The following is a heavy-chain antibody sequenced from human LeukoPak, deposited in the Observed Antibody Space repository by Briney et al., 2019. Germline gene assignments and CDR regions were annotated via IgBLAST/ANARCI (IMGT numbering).Heavy chain of an antibody. CDR1: GFTFSNFG. Sequence: PGTSLRLSCAASGFTFSNFGFHWVRQAPGKGLEWVAVIFYDGSRKFYADSVKGRFTISRDNSKNTLYLQMNSLRAEDTAVYYCARERSTESYYYYYYMDVWGKGTTVTVSS. V-gene: IGHV3-30*03. J-gene: IGHJ6*03. CDR2: IFYDGSRK. D-gene: IGHD4-17*01. CDR3: ARERSTESYYYYYYMDV.